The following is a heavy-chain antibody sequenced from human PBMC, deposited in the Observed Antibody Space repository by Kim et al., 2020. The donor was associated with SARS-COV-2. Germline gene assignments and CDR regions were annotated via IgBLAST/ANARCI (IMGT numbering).Heavy chain of an antibody. CDR1: GLTLSNAW. D-gene: IGHD6-19*01. V-gene: IGHV3-15*01. Sequence: GGSLRLSCVASGLTLSNAWMSWVRQVPGKGLEWVGRIKSKSDGGTTEYAALVKGRFTISRYDSKNTLYLRMNSLETEDTAVYYCATGFNSCWYEYYIEFWGQGTLVTVSS. CDR3: ATGFNSCWYEYYIEF. CDR2: IKSKSDGGTT. J-gene: IGHJ4*02.